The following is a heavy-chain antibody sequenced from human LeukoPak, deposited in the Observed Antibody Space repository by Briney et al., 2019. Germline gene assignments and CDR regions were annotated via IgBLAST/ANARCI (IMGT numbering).Heavy chain of an antibody. CDR1: GFTFNSYE. D-gene: IGHD1-26*01. CDR2: INSGGSAI. CDR3: ARGGSYVHY. V-gene: IGHV3-48*03. Sequence: QAGGSLRLSCAASGFTFNSYEMNWVRQAPGKGLEWVSYINSGGSAIYYADSVKGRFTISRDNAKNSLYLQMNSLRAGDTAVYYCARGGSYVHYWGQGSLVTVSS. J-gene: IGHJ4*02.